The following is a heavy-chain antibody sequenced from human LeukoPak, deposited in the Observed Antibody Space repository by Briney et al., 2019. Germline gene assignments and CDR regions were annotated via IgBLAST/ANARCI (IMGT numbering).Heavy chain of an antibody. CDR1: GGTFSSYA. CDR2: IVPILGIA. V-gene: IGHV1-69*04. J-gene: IGHJ4*02. D-gene: IGHD6-19*01. Sequence: SVTVSCKASGGTFSSYAISWVRQAPGQGLEWMGRIVPILGIANYAQKFQGRVTITADKSTSTAYMELSSLRSEDTAVYYCARGSVAGIFDYWGQGTLVTVSS. CDR3: ARGSVAGIFDY.